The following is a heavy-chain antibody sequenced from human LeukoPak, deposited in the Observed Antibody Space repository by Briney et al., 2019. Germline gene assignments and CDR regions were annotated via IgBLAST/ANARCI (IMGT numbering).Heavy chain of an antibody. CDR2: INVNGGAM. J-gene: IGHJ4*02. D-gene: IGHD6-13*01. CDR3: ARGPRILAAGSYFFDY. CDR1: GFSFKDYY. Sequence: GGSLRLSCAASGFSFKDYYYSWIRQAPGKGLEWASFINVNGGAMYYADFVKGRFTISRQNAQNSVYLEMNSLRDEDTDVYYCARGPRILAAGSYFFDYWGQGSLVTVSS. V-gene: IGHV3-11*01.